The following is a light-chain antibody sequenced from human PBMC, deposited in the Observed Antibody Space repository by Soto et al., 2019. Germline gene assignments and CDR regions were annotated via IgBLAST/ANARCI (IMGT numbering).Light chain of an antibody. J-gene: IGKJ2*01. CDR3: QQYGGLPPYT. CDR1: QDIKDF. V-gene: IGKV1-33*01. Sequence: DIQMTQSPSSLSASVGDRVTITCQASQDIKDFLNWYQQKPGKAPKLLIYDASNLEPGVPSRFSGRGSGTDFTFTIANLQAEDIPTDYCQQYGGLPPYTFGQGTKLEIK. CDR2: DAS.